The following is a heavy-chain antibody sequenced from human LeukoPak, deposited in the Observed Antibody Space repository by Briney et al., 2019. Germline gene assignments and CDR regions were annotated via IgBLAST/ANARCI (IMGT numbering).Heavy chain of an antibody. D-gene: IGHD1-7*01. CDR1: GFTFSSYA. V-gene: IGHV3-23*01. CDR3: ADWNCVDY. J-gene: IGHJ4*02. Sequence: GSLRLSCAASGFTFSSYAMSWVRQAPGKGLEWVSQIGGSGGGTTFYADSVKGRFTISRDDSKNTLYLQMNSLRADDTAVYYCADWNCVDYWGQGTLVTVSS. CDR2: IGGSGGGTT.